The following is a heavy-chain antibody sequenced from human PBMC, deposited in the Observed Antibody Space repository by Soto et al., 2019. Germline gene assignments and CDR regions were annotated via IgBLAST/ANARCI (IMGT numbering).Heavy chain of an antibody. V-gene: IGHV3-21*02. D-gene: IGHD1-26*01. CDR3: TRDQGGSYDSWFDP. CDR1: TFSMYS. Sequence: EVQIVESGGGLVQPGGSLRLSCNFTFSMYSMDWVRQAPGKGLEWVASISSGGVYIKYADSVKGRFTISRDKAKNSVSLQMNSLRVDDTALYFCTRDQGGSYDSWFDPWGQGTLVTVSS. J-gene: IGHJ5*02. CDR2: ISSGGVYI.